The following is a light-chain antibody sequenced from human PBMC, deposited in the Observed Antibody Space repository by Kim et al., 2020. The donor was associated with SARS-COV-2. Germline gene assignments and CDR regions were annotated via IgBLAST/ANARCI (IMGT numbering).Light chain of an antibody. V-gene: IGLV2-14*03. CDR1: SSDVGAYDY. CDR3: SSYTSSSTLGV. CDR2: DVS. Sequence: SITISCPETSSDVGAYDYVSWYQQHPGKAPKVMIYDVSNRPSGVSNRFSGSKSGNTASLTISGLQAEDEADYYCSSYTSSSTLGVFGGGTQLTVL. J-gene: IGLJ2*01.